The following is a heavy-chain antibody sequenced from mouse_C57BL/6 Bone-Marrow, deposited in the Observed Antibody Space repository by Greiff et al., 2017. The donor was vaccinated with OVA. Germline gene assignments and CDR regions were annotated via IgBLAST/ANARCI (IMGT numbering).Heavy chain of an antibody. V-gene: IGHV1-55*01. Sequence: VQLQQPGAELVKPGASVKMSCKASGYTFTSYWITWVKQRPGQGLEWIGDIYPGSGSTNYNEKFKSKATLTVDTSSSTAYMQLSSLTSEDSAVYYCARNPLYYYGSSYAYWGQGTTLTVSS. CDR3: ARNPLYYYGSSYAY. J-gene: IGHJ2*01. CDR2: IYPGSGST. CDR1: GYTFTSYW. D-gene: IGHD1-1*01.